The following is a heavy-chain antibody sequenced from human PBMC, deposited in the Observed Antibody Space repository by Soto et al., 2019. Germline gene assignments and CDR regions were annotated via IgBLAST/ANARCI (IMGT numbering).Heavy chain of an antibody. CDR1: CFSIPSGGYS. CDR2: IYHSGST. D-gene: IGHD5-18*01. CDR3: ARVWGYSYGLASDI. V-gene: IGHV4-30-2*01. Sequence: TLSLTCALSCFSIPSGGYSWSWFRQPPGKGLEWIGYIYHSGSTYYNPSLKSRVTISVDRSKNQFSLKLSSVTAADTAVYYCARVWGYSYGLASDIWGQGTMVT. J-gene: IGHJ3*02.